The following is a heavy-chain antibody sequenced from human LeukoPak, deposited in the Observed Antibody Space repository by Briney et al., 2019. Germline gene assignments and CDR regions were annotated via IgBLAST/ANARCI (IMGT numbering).Heavy chain of an antibody. CDR1: GFTVSSYY. J-gene: IGHJ4*02. Sequence: GGSLRLSCAASGFTVSSYYMNWVRQAPGKGLEWVSVIYSGGITDYADSVKDRFTISRDSSKNTLYLQMNSLRAEDTAVYYCARVAQWLPDYWGQGTLVTVSS. D-gene: IGHD6-19*01. CDR2: IYSGGIT. V-gene: IGHV3-66*01. CDR3: ARVAQWLPDY.